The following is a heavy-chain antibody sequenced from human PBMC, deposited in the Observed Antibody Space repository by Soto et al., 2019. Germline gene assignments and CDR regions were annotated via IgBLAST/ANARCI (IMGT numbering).Heavy chain of an antibody. Sequence: QVQLVQSGAEVKKPGASVKVSCKASGYIFTSFGISWVRQAPGQGLEWMGWISAYNGNTNYAQKLQGRVTMTTDTSTSTAYMELRSLRSDDTAMYYCARLVSDYGDDVGYFQYWGQGTLVTVSS. J-gene: IGHJ1*01. V-gene: IGHV1-18*01. CDR2: ISAYNGNT. D-gene: IGHD4-17*01. CDR3: ARLVSDYGDDVGYFQY. CDR1: GYIFTSFG.